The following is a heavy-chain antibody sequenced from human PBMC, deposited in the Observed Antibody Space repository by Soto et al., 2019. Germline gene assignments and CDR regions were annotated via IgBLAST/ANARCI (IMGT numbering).Heavy chain of an antibody. J-gene: IGHJ4*02. CDR2: INTDGTYT. CDR1: GLSFRNYW. D-gene: IGHD1-20*01. Sequence: EMQLVESGGGLVPPGGSLRLSCVASGLSFRNYWVHWVRQAPGKGLEWVSRINTDGTYTSNADPVKGRFTISRDNAKNTLYLQMNSLRVEDTAVYFCAGFGYDWNGWDWGPGTLVTVSS. CDR3: AGFGYDWNGWD. V-gene: IGHV3-74*01.